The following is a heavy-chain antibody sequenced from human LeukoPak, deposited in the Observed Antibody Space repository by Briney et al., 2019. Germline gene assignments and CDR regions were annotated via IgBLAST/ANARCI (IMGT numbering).Heavy chain of an antibody. V-gene: IGHV3-7*01. CDR3: ARESGSVTSEVDFDY. CDR1: GFTFSSYW. Sequence: GGSLRLSCAASGFTFSSYWMSWVRQAPGKGLEWVANIKQDGSEKYYVDSVKGRFTISRDNAKNSLYLQMNSLRAEDTAVYYCARESGSVTSEVDFDYWGQGTLVAVSS. D-gene: IGHD4-17*01. J-gene: IGHJ4*02. CDR2: IKQDGSEK.